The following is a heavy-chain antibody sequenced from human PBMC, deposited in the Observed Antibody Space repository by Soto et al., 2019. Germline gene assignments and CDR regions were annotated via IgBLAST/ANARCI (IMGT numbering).Heavy chain of an antibody. D-gene: IGHD6-19*01. J-gene: IGHJ4*02. CDR1: GYTFSGHW. CDR3: ARHGAAIWLGY. Sequence: GESLKISCKTSGYTFSGHWISWVRQVPGRGLQWMGNIDPSDSYINYNPAFRGHVTFSVDKSSSTAYLRWSSLGPSDTAIYYCARHGAAIWLGYWGQGTLVTVSS. V-gene: IGHV5-10-1*01. CDR2: IDPSDSYI.